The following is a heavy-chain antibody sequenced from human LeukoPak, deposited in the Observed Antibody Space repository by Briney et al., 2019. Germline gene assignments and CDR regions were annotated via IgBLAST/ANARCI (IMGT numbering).Heavy chain of an antibody. V-gene: IGHV3-30*02. Sequence: GGSLRLSCAASGFTFSSYGMHWVRQAPGKGLEWVAFIRYDGNNKYYADSLKVRFTISRDNSKNTLYLQMSSLRAEDTAIYYCAKENNAYSDLSGFHYWGQGTLVTVSS. D-gene: IGHD4-11*01. J-gene: IGHJ4*02. CDR1: GFTFSSYG. CDR2: IRYDGNNK. CDR3: AKENNAYSDLSGFHY.